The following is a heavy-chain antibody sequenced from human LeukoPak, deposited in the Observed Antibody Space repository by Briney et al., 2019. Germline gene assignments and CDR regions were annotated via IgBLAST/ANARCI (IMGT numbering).Heavy chain of an antibody. J-gene: IGHJ4*02. V-gene: IGHV7-4-1*02. CDR1: GYTFTSYG. CDR2: INTNTGNP. D-gene: IGHD6-19*01. CDR3: ARSRIAVAGRSPLHY. Sequence: ASVKVSCKASGYTFTSYGISWVRQAPGQGLEWMGWINTNTGNPTYAQGFTGRFVFSLDTSVSTAYLQISSLKAEDTAVYYCARSRIAVAGRSPLHYWGQGTLVTVSS.